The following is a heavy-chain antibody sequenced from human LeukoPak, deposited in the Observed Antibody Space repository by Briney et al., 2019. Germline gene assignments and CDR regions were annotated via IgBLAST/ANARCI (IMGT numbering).Heavy chain of an antibody. J-gene: IGHJ5*02. D-gene: IGHD3-10*01. CDR3: AKDSLVRRVIMGNWFDP. CDR2: ISWDSGSI. CDR1: GFTFDDYA. Sequence: PGRSLRLSCAASGFTFDDYAMHWVRQVPGKGLEWVSGISWDSGSIAYAGSVKGRFTISRDNAKNSLYLQMNSLRTEDTALYYCAKDSLVRRVIMGNWFDPWGQGTLVTVSS. V-gene: IGHV3-9*01.